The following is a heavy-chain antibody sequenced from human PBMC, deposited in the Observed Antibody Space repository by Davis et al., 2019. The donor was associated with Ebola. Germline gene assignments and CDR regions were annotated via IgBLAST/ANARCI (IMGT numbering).Heavy chain of an antibody. D-gene: IGHD3-22*01. J-gene: IGHJ4*02. CDR3: AKARYYDSSGYYLDY. CDR1: GFTFSNYG. Sequence: GESLKISCAASGFTFSNYGMHWVRQAPGKGLEWVAVISYDGSNKYYADSVKGRFTISRDNSKNTLYLQMNSLRAEDTAVYYCAKARYYDSSGYYLDYWGQGTLVTVSS. CDR2: ISYDGSNK. V-gene: IGHV3-30*18.